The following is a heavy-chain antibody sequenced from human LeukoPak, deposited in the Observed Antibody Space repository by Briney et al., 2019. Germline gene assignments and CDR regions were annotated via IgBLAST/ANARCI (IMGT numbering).Heavy chain of an antibody. Sequence: PSETLSLTCTVSGGSISSYYWSWIRQPPGKGLEWIGYIYYSGSTNYNPSLKSRVTISVDTSKNQFSLKLSSVTAADTAVYYCARLNSGGAAAGTTAFDIWGQGAMVTVSS. V-gene: IGHV4-59*08. CDR2: IYYSGST. J-gene: IGHJ3*02. CDR3: ARLNSGGAAAGTTAFDI. D-gene: IGHD6-13*01. CDR1: GGSISSYY.